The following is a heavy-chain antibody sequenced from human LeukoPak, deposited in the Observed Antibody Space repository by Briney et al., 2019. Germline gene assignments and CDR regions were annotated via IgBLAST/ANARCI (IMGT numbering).Heavy chain of an antibody. CDR3: ARASPVDY. V-gene: IGHV3-21*01. Sequence: PGGSLRLSCAASGFTFSSYTTSWVRQAPGQGLEWISSITSTSRSIYYADSVKGRFTISRDNAKNSLYLQMNSLRDEDTAVYYCARASPVDYWGQGTLVTVSS. J-gene: IGHJ4*02. CDR1: GFTFSSYT. CDR2: ITSTSRSI.